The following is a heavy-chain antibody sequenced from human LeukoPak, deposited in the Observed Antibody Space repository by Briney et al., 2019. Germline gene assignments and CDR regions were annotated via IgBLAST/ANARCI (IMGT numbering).Heavy chain of an antibody. CDR2: INTDGSTT. CDR1: GFTFSTYW. V-gene: IGHV3-74*01. Sequence: GGSLRLSCAGSGFTFSTYWMHWVRQAPGGGLVWVSGINTDGSTTSYADSVKGRFTISRDNAKNTVYLQVSSLRAEDTAVYYCAKESGYDVDLGYWGQGALVTVSS. D-gene: IGHD5-12*01. J-gene: IGHJ4*02. CDR3: AKESGYDVDLGY.